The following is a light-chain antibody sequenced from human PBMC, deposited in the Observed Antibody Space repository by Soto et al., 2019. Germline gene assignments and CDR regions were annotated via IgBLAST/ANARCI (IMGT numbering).Light chain of an antibody. J-gene: IGLJ2*01. CDR2: DVS. CDR3: ISYSRSSTLDVV. CDR1: SSDVGGYNY. Sequence: QSALTQPASVSGSPGQSITISCTGTSSDVGGYNYVSWYQQHPGKAPKLMIYDVSNRPSGVSNRFSGSKSGNTASLTISGRLAEDDADYYCISYSRSSTLDVVFGGGTKLTVL. V-gene: IGLV2-14*01.